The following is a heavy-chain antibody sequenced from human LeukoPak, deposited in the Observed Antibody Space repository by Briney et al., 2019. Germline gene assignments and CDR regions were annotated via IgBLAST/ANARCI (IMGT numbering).Heavy chain of an antibody. V-gene: IGHV3-66*01. CDR1: GFTVSSNY. CDR3: AKAPNYGDPRDY. D-gene: IGHD4-17*01. Sequence: GGSLRLSCAASGFTVSSNYMSWVRQAPGKGLEWVSVIYSGGSTYYADSVKGRFTISRDNSKNTLYLQMNSLRAEDTAVYYCAKAPNYGDPRDYWGQGTLVTVSS. J-gene: IGHJ4*02. CDR2: IYSGGST.